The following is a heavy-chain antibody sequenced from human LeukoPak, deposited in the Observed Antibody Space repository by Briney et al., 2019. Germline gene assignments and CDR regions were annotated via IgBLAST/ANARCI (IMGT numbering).Heavy chain of an antibody. CDR2: IYSSGNT. V-gene: IGHV4-59*01. Sequence: PSETLSLTCSFSGDSISTYYWSWIRQSPGKGLEWIGHIYSSGNTYYNSSLKSRLTISVDTSKIQFSLRLSSVTATDTAVYYCARLRWQLVGPYFDYWGQGILVTVSS. D-gene: IGHD1-26*01. CDR3: ARLRWQLVGPYFDY. J-gene: IGHJ4*02. CDR1: GDSISTYY.